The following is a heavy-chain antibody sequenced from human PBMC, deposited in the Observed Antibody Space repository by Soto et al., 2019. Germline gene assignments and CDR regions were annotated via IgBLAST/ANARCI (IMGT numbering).Heavy chain of an antibody. CDR3: ATLYYYGSGSYSAFDI. D-gene: IGHD3-10*01. CDR2: IHYSGST. V-gene: IGHV4-59*12. CDR1: GGSINNYY. J-gene: IGHJ3*02. Sequence: PSETLSLTCTVSGGSINNYYWSWIRQPPGKGLEWIGYIHYSGSTNYNPSLESRATISVDTSKNQFSLKLSSVTAADTAVYYCATLYYYGSGSYSAFDIWGQGTMVTVSS.